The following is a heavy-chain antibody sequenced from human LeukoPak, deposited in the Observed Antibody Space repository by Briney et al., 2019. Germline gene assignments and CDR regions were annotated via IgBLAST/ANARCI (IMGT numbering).Heavy chain of an antibody. D-gene: IGHD3-9*01. V-gene: IGHV5-51*01. J-gene: IGHJ4*02. CDR3: ARIPPVLRYFDWLLYRSRNYYFDY. Sequence: GASLQISCKGSGSSFTSYWIGWVRQLPGKGLEWMGIIYPGDSDTRYSPSFQGQVTISADKSISTAYLQWSSLKASDTAMYYCARIPPVLRYFDWLLYRSRNYYFDYWGQGTLVTVSS. CDR2: IYPGDSDT. CDR1: GSSFTSYW.